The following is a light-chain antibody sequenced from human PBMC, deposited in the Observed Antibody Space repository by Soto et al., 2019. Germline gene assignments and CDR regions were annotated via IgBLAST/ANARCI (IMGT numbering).Light chain of an antibody. CDR3: QHYTSSPPIT. Sequence: EIVLTQSAGTLSLFLGERATLLCSASQSVSRSYLAWYQQILGQAPRLLIYRESSSATGSPDRFSGSGSGTDFTLTISRLEPVDFAVYYCQHYTSSPPITFGQGTRLEIK. J-gene: IGKJ5*01. CDR2: RES. CDR1: QSVSRSY. V-gene: IGKV3-20*01.